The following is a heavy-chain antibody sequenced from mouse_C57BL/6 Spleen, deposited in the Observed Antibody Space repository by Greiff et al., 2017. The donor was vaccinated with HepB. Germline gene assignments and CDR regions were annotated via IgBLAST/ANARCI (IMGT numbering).Heavy chain of an antibody. J-gene: IGHJ4*01. CDR3: AGKLTVYAMDY. V-gene: IGHV1-64*01. D-gene: IGHD4-1*01. CDR1: GYTFTSYW. Sequence: QVQLQQPGAELVKPGASVKLSCKASGYTFTSYWMHWVKQRPGQGLEWIGMIHPNSGSTNYNEKFKSKATLTVDKSSSTAYMQLSSLTSEDSAVYYCAGKLTVYAMDYWGQGTSVTVSS. CDR2: IHPNSGST.